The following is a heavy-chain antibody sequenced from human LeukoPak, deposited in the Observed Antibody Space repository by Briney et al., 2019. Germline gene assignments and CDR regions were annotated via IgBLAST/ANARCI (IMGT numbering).Heavy chain of an antibody. CDR3: ARAPPTTAVAGSSLFDY. Sequence: PSETLSLTCAVYGGSFSGYYWSWIRQPPGKGLEWIGEINHSGSTNYNPSLKSRVTISVDTSKNQFSLKLSSVTAADTAVYYCARAPPTTAVAGSSLFDYWGQGTLVTVSS. D-gene: IGHD6-19*01. CDR1: GGSFSGYY. J-gene: IGHJ4*02. CDR2: INHSGST. V-gene: IGHV4-34*01.